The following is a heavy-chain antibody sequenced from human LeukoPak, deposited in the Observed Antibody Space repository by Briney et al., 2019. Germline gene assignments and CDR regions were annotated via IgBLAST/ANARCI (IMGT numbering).Heavy chain of an antibody. V-gene: IGHV4-59*12. CDR3: ALDLVVVVTATENSNY. D-gene: IGHD2-15*01. J-gene: IGHJ4*02. CDR1: GGSISSYY. CDR2: IYYSGST. Sequence: PSETLSLTCTVSGGSISSYYWSWIRQPPGKGLEWIGYIYYSGSTNYNPSLKSRVTISVDTSKKQFSLKLTSVTAADTAVYYCALDLVVVVTATENSNYWGQGTLVTVSS.